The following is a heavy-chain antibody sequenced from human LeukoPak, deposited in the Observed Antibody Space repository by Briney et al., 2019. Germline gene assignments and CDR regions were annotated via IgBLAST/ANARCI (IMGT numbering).Heavy chain of an antibody. CDR2: ISGFGDT. CDR1: AFTVRTSY. CDR3: ARDWRELLVYYYYYMDV. J-gene: IGHJ6*03. Sequence: GGSLRLSCAASAFTVRTSYMTWVRQAPGKGLEWVSVISGFGDTYYADSVKGRFTISRDNSKNTLYLQMNSLRAEDTAVYYCARDWRELLVYYYYYMDVWGKGTTVTVSS. V-gene: IGHV3-66*03. D-gene: IGHD1-26*01.